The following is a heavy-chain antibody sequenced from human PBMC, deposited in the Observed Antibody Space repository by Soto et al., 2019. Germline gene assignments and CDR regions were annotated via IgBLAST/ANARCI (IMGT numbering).Heavy chain of an antibody. CDR2: ISGSGGSA. V-gene: IGHV3-23*01. Sequence: GGSLRLSCTPSGFTFSNYAMSWVRQAPGKGLEWVSGISGSGGSANFADSVKGRFTLSRDDSKNTLYLQMNSLRVEDTAVYYCAQDRGYWRYNGMDVWGQGTTVTVSS. CDR3: AQDRGYWRYNGMDV. J-gene: IGHJ6*02. D-gene: IGHD2-21*01. CDR1: GFTFSNYA.